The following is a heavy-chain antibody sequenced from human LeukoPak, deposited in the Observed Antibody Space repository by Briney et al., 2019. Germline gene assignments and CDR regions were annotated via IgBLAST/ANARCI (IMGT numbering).Heavy chain of an antibody. CDR2: IYYSGST. V-gene: IGHV4-59*12. CDR3: ARPLRGY. Sequence: ASETLSLTCTVSGGSISSYYWSWIRQPPGKGLEWIGYIYYSGSTNYNPSLKSRVTISVDTSKNQFSLKLSSVTAADTAVYYCARPLRGYWGQGTLVTVSS. J-gene: IGHJ4*02. CDR1: GGSISSYY.